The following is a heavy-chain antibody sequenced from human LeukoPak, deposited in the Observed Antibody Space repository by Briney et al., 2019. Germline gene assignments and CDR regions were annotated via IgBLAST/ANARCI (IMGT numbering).Heavy chain of an antibody. V-gene: IGHV3-30-3*01. Sequence: GGSLRLSCAASGFSFSSYAMHWVRQAPGKGLEWVAVISYDGSNKYYADSVKGRFTISRDNSKNTLYLQMNSLRAEDTAVYYCARGWEPHAFDIWGQATMVTVSS. D-gene: IGHD1-26*01. CDR3: ARGWEPHAFDI. CDR2: ISYDGSNK. CDR1: GFSFSSYA. J-gene: IGHJ3*02.